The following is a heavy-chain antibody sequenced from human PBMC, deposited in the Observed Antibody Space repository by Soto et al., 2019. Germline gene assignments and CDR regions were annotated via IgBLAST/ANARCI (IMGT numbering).Heavy chain of an antibody. CDR2: ISSSGSTI. V-gene: IGHV3-11*01. Sequence: GGSLRLSCAASGFTFSDYYMSWIRQAPGKGLEWVSYISSSGSTIYYADSVKGRFTISRDNAKNYLYLQMNSLRAADTAVYYCATQYMRTVPTYAFDIWGQGTMVTVSS. D-gene: IGHD4-17*01. CDR1: GFTFSDYY. J-gene: IGHJ3*02. CDR3: ATQYMRTVPTYAFDI.